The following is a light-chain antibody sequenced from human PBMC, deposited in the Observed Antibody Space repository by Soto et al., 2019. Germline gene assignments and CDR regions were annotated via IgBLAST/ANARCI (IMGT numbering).Light chain of an antibody. J-gene: IGKJ5*01. V-gene: IGKV1-5*01. Sequence: DSQMPQSNSTLSASLGDSFTISCLSSQNIRNWLAWYQQKPGKAPNPLIYDASSLKSGVPARFSGSGSGTEFTLTISSLEPEDFAVYYCQQRSNWPPLTFGPGTRLEIK. CDR1: QNIRNW. CDR3: QQRSNWPPLT. CDR2: DAS.